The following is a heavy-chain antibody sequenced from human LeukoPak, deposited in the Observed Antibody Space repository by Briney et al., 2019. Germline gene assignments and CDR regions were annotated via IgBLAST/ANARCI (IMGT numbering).Heavy chain of an antibody. CDR3: ARGDHTFWGFPH. J-gene: IGHJ4*02. D-gene: IGHD7-27*01. CDR2: VKNDGSNT. Sequence: PGGSLRLSCAASGFTFSSYWMHWVRQAPGKGLMWVSRVKNDGSNTNYADSVKGRFTISRDNAKNTLYLQMNSLGAEDTAVYYCARGDHTFWGFPHWGQGTLVTVSS. CDR1: GFTFSSYW. V-gene: IGHV3-74*01.